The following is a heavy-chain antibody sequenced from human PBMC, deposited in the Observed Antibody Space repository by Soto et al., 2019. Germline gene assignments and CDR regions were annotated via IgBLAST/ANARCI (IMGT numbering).Heavy chain of an antibody. D-gene: IGHD4-4*01. CDR2: VNGRGDSA. J-gene: IGHJ2*01. CDR1: GFTFKNFA. CDR3: ARPLWRDDYNWGYFDL. Sequence: SLRLSCAASGFTFKNFAMSWVRQAPGKGLEWVSAVNGRGDSAFYTDSVKGRFTISRDNSKNTLYLQMNSLRAEDTAVYYCARPLWRDDYNWGYFDLWGRGTLVTVSS. V-gene: IGHV3-23*01.